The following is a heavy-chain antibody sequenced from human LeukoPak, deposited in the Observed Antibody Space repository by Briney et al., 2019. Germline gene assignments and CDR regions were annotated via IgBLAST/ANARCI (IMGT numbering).Heavy chain of an antibody. CDR1: GGSISTSNYF. D-gene: IGHD5-24*01. V-gene: IGHV4-39*07. J-gene: IGHJ5*02. CDR3: ARDPHGQIRP. Sequence: SETLSLTCTVSGGSISTSNYFWGWIRQPPGKGLEWIGSIYSSGTTHYNSSLKSRLTMSVDTSKNQFSLKLRSVTAADTAVYYCARDPHGQIRPWGQGTLVTVSS. CDR2: IYSSGTT.